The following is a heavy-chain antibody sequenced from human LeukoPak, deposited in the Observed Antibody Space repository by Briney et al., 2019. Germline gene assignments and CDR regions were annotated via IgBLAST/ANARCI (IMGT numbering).Heavy chain of an antibody. V-gene: IGHV1-46*01. CDR3: ARGGLVPVRYWYFDL. CDR2: INPSGGTT. CDR1: GYTFTSYY. Sequence: ASVKVSCKASGYTFTSYYFHWVRQAPGQGLEWMGIINPSGGTTSCAQKFQGRVTMTRDTSTSTVYMELSSLRSEDTAAYYCARGGLVPVRYWYFDLWGRGTLVTVSS. D-gene: IGHD6-19*01. J-gene: IGHJ2*01.